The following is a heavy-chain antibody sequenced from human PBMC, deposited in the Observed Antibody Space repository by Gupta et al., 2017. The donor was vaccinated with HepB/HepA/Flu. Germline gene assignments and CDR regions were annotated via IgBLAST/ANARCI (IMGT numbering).Heavy chain of an antibody. Sequence: QVQLQESGPGLVKPSETLSLTCSVSGGSISSSYWSWIRQSPGKGLEYLGYIYYSGGTNYNPALNSRVTVSLETPNYLCSLQMSLADAAGEAVYDCLCRSGLRECLDSWGQGTLVTVSS. CDR2: IYYSGGT. CDR1: GGSISSSY. V-gene: IGHV4-59*01. J-gene: IGHJ4*02. D-gene: IGHD3-10*01. CDR3: LCRSGLRECLDS.